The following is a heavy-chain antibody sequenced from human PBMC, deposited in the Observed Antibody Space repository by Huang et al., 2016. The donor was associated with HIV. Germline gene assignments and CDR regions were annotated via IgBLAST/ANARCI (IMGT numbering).Heavy chain of an antibody. J-gene: IGHJ4*02. CDR3: ARSSRPRIVVVITSFDF. CDR1: GFNFSTYA. Sequence: QVQLVESGGGVVQPAGSLRLSCAASGFNFSTYAMHWVCRTPGRGLEWVAVIEQDGSNRDLIDSVKCRFTISRDNSKNTLYLQMSSLRAEDTAIYYCARSSRPRIVVVITSFDFWGQGTLVPVSS. CDR2: IEQDGSNR. V-gene: IGHV3-30*19. D-gene: IGHD3-22*01.